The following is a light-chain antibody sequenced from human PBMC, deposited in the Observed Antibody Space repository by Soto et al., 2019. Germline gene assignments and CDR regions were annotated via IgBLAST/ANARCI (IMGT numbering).Light chain of an antibody. Sequence: EIVLTQSPGTLSLSPGERATLSCRASQTLSSSYLAWYQQKPGQGPRLLIYGASSRATGIPDRFSGSGSGTDFTLTISRLEPEDFAVYYCQLYGISPHFGQGTRLEIK. CDR1: QTLSSSY. CDR3: QLYGISPH. J-gene: IGKJ5*01. V-gene: IGKV3-20*01. CDR2: GAS.